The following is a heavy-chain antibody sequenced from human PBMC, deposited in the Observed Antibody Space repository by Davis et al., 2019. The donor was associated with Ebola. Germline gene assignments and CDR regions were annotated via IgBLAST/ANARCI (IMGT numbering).Heavy chain of an antibody. CDR1: GFTFSSYW. V-gene: IGHV3-74*01. Sequence: PGGSLRLSCAASGFTFSSYWMHWVRQAPGKGLVRVSRINSDGSSTSYADSVKGRFTISRDNAKNSLYLQMNSLRAEDTAVYYCARDHSSSWYSPLDYWGQGTLVTVSS. CDR3: ARDHSSSWYSPLDY. CDR2: INSDGSST. D-gene: IGHD6-13*01. J-gene: IGHJ4*02.